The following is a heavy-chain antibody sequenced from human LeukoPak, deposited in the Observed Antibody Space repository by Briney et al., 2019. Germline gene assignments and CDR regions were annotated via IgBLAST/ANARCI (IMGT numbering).Heavy chain of an antibody. CDR1: GFTFSSYA. CDR3: ARTTYYYGSGFDY. V-gene: IGHV3-30*04. D-gene: IGHD3-10*01. J-gene: IGHJ4*02. CDR2: ISYDGSNK. Sequence: GGSLRLSCAASGFTFSSYAMHWVRQAPGKGLECVAVISYDGSNKYYADSVKGRFTISRDNSKNTLYLQMNSLRAEDTAVYYCARTTYYYGSGFDYWGQGTLVTVSS.